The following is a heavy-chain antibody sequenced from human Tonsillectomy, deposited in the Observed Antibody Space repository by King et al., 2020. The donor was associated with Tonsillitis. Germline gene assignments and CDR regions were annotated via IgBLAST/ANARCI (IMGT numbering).Heavy chain of an antibody. Sequence: VQLVESGAEVKKPGASVKVSCRASGYTFTGYYIHWVRQAPGQGLEWMGWINPKSGGTNYAQKFQGRVTMTRDTSISTAYMELSRLRYDDTAVCYGGRIPWWCHSFDLWGQGTMVTVSS. CDR2: INPKSGGT. D-gene: IGHD2-8*02. J-gene: IGHJ3*01. CDR1: GYTFTGYY. CDR3: GRIPWWCHSFDL. V-gene: IGHV1-2*02.